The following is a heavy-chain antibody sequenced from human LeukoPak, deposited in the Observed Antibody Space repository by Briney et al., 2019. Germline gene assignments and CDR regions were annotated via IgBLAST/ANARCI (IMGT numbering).Heavy chain of an antibody. Sequence: GGSLRLSCAASGFSFGNYWMHWVRQAPGKGLMWISRINTDGDYTDYADSVRGRFTISRDNARNTLDLQMKSLRAEDTAVYDYDRTQKLVHSDRWGQGTLVIVSS. D-gene: IGHD6-13*01. CDR1: GFSFGNYW. CDR3: DRTQKLVHSDR. CDR2: INTDGDYT. V-gene: IGHV3-74*01. J-gene: IGHJ5*02.